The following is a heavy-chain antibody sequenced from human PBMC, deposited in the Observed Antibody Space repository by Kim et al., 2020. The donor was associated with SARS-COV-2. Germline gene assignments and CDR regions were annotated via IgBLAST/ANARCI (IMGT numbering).Heavy chain of an antibody. Sequence: SVKVSCKASGGTFSSYAISWVRQAPGQGLEWMGGIIPIFGTANYAQKFQGRVTITADESTSTAYMELSSLRSEDTAVYYCARDHITMVRGVIYYYYGMDGWGQGTTVTVSS. D-gene: IGHD3-10*01. V-gene: IGHV1-69*13. CDR3: ARDHITMVRGVIYYYYGMDG. CDR1: GGTFSSYA. CDR2: IIPIFGTA. J-gene: IGHJ6*02.